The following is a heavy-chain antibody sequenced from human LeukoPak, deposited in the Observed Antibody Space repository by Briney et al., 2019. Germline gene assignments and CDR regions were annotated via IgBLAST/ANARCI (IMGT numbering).Heavy chain of an antibody. CDR3: ARGGGLRLGELSFSPFPDY. D-gene: IGHD3-16*02. V-gene: IGHV4-59*01. CDR1: GGSISSYY. CDR2: IYYSGST. Sequence: PSETLSLTCTVSGGSISSYYWSWIRQPPGKRLEWIGYIYYSGSTNYNPSLKSRVTISVDTSKNQFSLKLSSVTAADTAVYYCARGGGLRLGELSFSPFPDYWGQGTLVTVSS. J-gene: IGHJ4*02.